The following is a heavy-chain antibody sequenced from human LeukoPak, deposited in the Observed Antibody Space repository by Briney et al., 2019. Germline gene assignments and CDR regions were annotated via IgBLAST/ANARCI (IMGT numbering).Heavy chain of an antibody. J-gene: IGHJ4*02. CDR2: IFHSGSI. D-gene: IGHD3-16*01. CDR1: GVSFSGYY. V-gene: IGHV4-34*01. Sequence: SETLSLTCAVYGVSFSGYYWSWIRQPPGKGLEWIGEIFHSGSINYNSSLKSRVTISVDKSKDQFFLQLKSVSAADTAVYFCARGGSDGGATQFFDYWGQGILITVSA. CDR3: ARGGSDGGATQFFDY.